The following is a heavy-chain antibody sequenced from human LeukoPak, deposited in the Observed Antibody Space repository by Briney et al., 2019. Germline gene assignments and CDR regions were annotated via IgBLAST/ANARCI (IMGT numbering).Heavy chain of an antibody. CDR1: GGSISSYY. V-gene: IGHV4-59*01. CDR2: IYYSGSP. J-gene: IGHJ6*02. CDR3: ARVGVGTTLDV. D-gene: IGHD2-21*02. Sequence: SEILSLTCTVSGGSISSYYWSWIRQPPGKGLEWIGYIYYSGSPNYNPSLKSRVTISVDTSKNQFSLKLSSVTAADTAVYYCARVGVGTTLDVWGQGTTVAVSS.